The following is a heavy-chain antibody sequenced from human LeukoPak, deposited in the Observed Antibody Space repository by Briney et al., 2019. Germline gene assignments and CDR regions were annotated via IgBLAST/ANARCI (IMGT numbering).Heavy chain of an antibody. D-gene: IGHD1-26*01. V-gene: IGHV3-74*01. J-gene: IGHJ4*02. CDR3: ARIGAPSAATD. CDR1: GFTFRNYW. CDR2: INSDGSNT. Sequence: GGSQRLSCAASGFTFRNYWMHWVRQAPGKGLVWVSRINSDGSNTNYADSVKGRFTISRDNAKNTLYLQMNSLRAEDTAVYYCARIGAPSAATDWGQGTLVTVSS.